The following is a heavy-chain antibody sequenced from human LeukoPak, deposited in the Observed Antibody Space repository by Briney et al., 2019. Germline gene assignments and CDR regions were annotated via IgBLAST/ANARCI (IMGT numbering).Heavy chain of an antibody. CDR1: GYSTSSGYY. CDR3: ARDIQSAEGFDY. J-gene: IGHJ4*02. CDR2: IYHSGST. V-gene: IGHV4-38-2*02. D-gene: IGHD2-21*01. Sequence: SETLSLTCAVSGYSTSSGYYWGWIRQPPGKGLEWIGSIYHSGSTYYNPSLKSRVTISVDTSKNQFSLKLSSVTAADTAVYYCARDIQSAEGFDYWGQGTLVTVSS.